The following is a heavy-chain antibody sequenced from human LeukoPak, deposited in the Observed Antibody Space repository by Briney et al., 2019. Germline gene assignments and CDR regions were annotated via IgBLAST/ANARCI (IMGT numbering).Heavy chain of an antibody. J-gene: IGHJ4*02. CDR1: GYSISSGYY. D-gene: IGHD5-18*01. Sequence: SETLSLTCAVSGYSISSGYYWGWIRQPPGKGLEWIGSIYHSGSTYYNPFLKSRVTISVDTSKNQFSLKLSSVTAADTAVYYCASQDTAMAPPLGYWGQGTLVTVSS. V-gene: IGHV4-38-2*01. CDR3: ASQDTAMAPPLGY. CDR2: IYHSGST.